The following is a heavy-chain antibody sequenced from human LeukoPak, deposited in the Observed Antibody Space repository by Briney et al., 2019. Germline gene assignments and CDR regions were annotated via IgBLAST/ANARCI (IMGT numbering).Heavy chain of an antibody. D-gene: IGHD6-13*01. CDR3: ARGRGAGIAAAGYWFDP. CDR2: IYSGGRT. Sequence: GGSLRLSCAASRFTVSSNFMSWVRQAPGKGLEWVSVIYSGGRTEYTDSVKGRFSISRDSSKNTLYLQMNSLTAEDTAVYYCARGRGAGIAAAGYWFDPWGQGTLVTVSS. CDR1: RFTVSSNF. V-gene: IGHV3-66*01. J-gene: IGHJ5*02.